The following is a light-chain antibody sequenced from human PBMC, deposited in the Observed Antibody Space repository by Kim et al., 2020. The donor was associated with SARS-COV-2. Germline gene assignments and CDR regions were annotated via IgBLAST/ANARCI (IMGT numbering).Light chain of an antibody. CDR1: QGIICY. J-gene: IGKJ1*01. V-gene: IGKV1-8*01. Sequence: TGDRVTITCRARQGIICYIAWDQQKPGGAPKRLCYAASTVQSGVPSRFSGSGAGTDFTLTISGLQSEEFATYYCQQYDSYPRTFGQGTKMDIK. CDR2: AAS. CDR3: QQYDSYPRT.